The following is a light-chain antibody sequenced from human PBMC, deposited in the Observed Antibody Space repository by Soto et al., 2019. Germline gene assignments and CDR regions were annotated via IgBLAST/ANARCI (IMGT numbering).Light chain of an antibody. CDR2: AAS. Sequence: EIVLTQSPRTLSVSLGGRATLSCRASQSVRTNLSWYQQKTGQAPRLLIFAASTRATSIPARFSGSGSGTESSLTITSLQSEDFAVYYCRQYNNWPPLTFGGGTKVDIK. J-gene: IGKJ4*01. CDR1: QSVRTN. V-gene: IGKV3-15*01. CDR3: RQYNNWPPLT.